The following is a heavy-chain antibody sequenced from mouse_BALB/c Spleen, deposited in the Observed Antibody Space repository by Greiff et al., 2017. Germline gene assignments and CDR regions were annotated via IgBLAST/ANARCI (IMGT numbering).Heavy chain of an antibody. V-gene: IGHV14-3*02. CDR1: GFNIKDTY. CDR2: IDPANGNT. J-gene: IGHJ3*01. D-gene: IGHD2-2*01. CDR3: ARGYDGGAWFAY. Sequence: VQLQQSGAELVKLGASVKLSCTASGFNIKDTYMHWVKQRPEQGLEWIGRIDPANGNTKYDPKFQGKATITADTSSNTAYLQLSSLTSEDTAVYYCARGYDGGAWFAYWGQGTLVTVSA.